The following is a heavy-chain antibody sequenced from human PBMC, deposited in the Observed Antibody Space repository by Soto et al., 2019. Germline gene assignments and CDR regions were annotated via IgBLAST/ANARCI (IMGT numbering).Heavy chain of an antibody. D-gene: IGHD6-6*01. V-gene: IGHV4-34*01. CDR1: CGSFSGSY. CDR2: INHSGST. Sequence: SETLSLTCAVYCGSFSGSYWSWLSTTLGKGLEWIGEINHSGSTKYNPSLKSRVTIXVETSKNQFSPKLSSLTAADTAVYYCARAPSQRKDLWAPRRKYHLAYWRQGTPVAAAS. J-gene: IGHJ4*02. CDR3: ARAPSQRKDLWAPRRKYHLAY.